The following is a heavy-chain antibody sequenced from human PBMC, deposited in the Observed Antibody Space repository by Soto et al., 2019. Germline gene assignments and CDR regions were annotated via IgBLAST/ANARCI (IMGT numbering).Heavy chain of an antibody. V-gene: IGHV4-34*01. CDR2: FNHSGST. D-gene: IGHD3-10*01. J-gene: IGHJ6*02. Sequence: SETLSLTCAVYGGSFSGYYWTWIRQXPGTXXXXXXXFNHSGSTYYNPSLKSRVTISXXXSXXXFSLKLSSXTAADTAVYYCERHDPRGGSGSYYDLYYYYYYGMDVWGQGTTVTV. CDR1: GGSFSGYY. CDR3: ERHDPRGGSGSYYDLYYYYYYGMDV.